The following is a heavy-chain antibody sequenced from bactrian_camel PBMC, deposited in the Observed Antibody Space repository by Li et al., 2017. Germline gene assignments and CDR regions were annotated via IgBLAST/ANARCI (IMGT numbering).Heavy chain of an antibody. CDR2: INSGGGSS. Sequence: VQLVESGGGLVQPGGSLRLSCAASGFKFSTYHMTWVRQAPGKGLEWVSSINSGGGSSSYADSVKGRFTISRDNAKNTLYLQMNSLKTEDTAVYYCAAVKSYAPTWRSPGYRYLEVWGQGTQVTVS. CDR1: GFKFSTYH. CDR3: AAVKSYAPTWRSPGYRYLEV. V-gene: IGHV3S42*01. D-gene: IGHD1*01. J-gene: IGHJ2*01.